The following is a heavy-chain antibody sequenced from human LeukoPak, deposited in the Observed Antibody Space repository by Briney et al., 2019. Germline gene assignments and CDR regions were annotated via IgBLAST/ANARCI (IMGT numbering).Heavy chain of an antibody. CDR3: VAVTYTNYDDFDY. D-gene: IGHD4-11*01. CDR2: IFPNSGGT. Sequence: GASVKVSCKASGYTFTCNYMHWVRQAPGQGVEWMGWIFPNSGGTEYALKFQGRVTMTRDTSISTAYMELSSLRSDDTAVYYCVAVTYTNYDDFDYWGQGTLVTVSS. CDR1: GYTFTCNY. V-gene: IGHV1-2*02. J-gene: IGHJ4*02.